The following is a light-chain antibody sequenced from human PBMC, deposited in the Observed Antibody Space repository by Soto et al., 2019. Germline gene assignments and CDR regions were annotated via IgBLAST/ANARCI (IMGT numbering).Light chain of an antibody. CDR1: QSLLHSNGYNY. J-gene: IGKJ1*01. CDR2: LGS. CDR3: MQALQTPRT. V-gene: IGKV2-28*01. Sequence: DIVMTQSPLSLPVTPGEPASISCRSSQSLLHSNGYNYLDWYLQKPGQSPQLLIYLGSNRASGVPDRLSGSGSGTEFTLKISRVEAEDVAVYYCMQALQTPRTFGQGTKVEIK.